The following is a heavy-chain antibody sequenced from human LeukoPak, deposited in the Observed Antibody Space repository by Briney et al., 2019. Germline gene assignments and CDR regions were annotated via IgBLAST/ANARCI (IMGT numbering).Heavy chain of an antibody. Sequence: GGSLRLSCAASGFTFDDYAMHWVRQAPGKGLEWVSGISWNSGSIGYADSVKGRFTISRDNAKNSLYLQMNSLRAEDTALYYCAKGVFLEWLSNWFDPWGQGTLVTVSS. J-gene: IGHJ5*02. V-gene: IGHV3-9*01. D-gene: IGHD3-3*01. CDR3: AKGVFLEWLSNWFDP. CDR1: GFTFDDYA. CDR2: ISWNSGSI.